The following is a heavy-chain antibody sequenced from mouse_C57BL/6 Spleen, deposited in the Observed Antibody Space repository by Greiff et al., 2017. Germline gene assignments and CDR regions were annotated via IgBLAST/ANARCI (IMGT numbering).Heavy chain of an antibody. CDR3: ARYHYSNYVDY. J-gene: IGHJ2*01. CDR2: IYPGDGDT. V-gene: IGHV1-82*01. CDR1: GYAFSSSW. Sequence: VKLVESGPELVKPGASVTISCKASGYAFSSSWMNWVKQRPGKGLEWIGRIYPGDGDTNYNGKFKGKATLTADKSSSTAYMQLSSLTSEDSAVYFCARYHYSNYVDYWGQGTTLTVSS. D-gene: IGHD2-5*01.